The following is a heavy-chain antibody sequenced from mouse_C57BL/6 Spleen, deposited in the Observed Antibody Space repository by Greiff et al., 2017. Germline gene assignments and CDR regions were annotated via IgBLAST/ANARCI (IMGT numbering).Heavy chain of an antibody. V-gene: IGHV1-80*01. CDR1: GYAFSSSW. Sequence: HVQLQLSGAELVKPGASVQISCKASGYAFSSSWMNWVKQRPGTGLEWIGQIYPGAGDTHYNGTFKGTATLTADKSSSTADMQLSSLTAEDSAVYFCARRRGISFDYGGQGTTLTVSS. D-gene: IGHD1-1*01. CDR2: IYPGAGDT. CDR3: ARRRGISFDY. J-gene: IGHJ2*01.